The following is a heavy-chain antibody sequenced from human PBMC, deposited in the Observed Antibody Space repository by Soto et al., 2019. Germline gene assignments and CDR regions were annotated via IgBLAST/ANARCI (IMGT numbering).Heavy chain of an antibody. J-gene: IGHJ4*02. D-gene: IGHD6-6*01. Sequence: QVQLVQSGAEVKKPGASVKVSCKASGYTFTSYGISWVRQAPGQGLEWMGWISAYNGNTNYAPKLQGRVTMTTGTYDSTAYMEVRSLRCEDTAVYYCGRSGQRYRSSCGYWGQGTLVTVSS. CDR3: GRSGQRYRSSCGY. CDR1: GYTFTSYG. V-gene: IGHV1-18*01. CDR2: ISAYNGNT.